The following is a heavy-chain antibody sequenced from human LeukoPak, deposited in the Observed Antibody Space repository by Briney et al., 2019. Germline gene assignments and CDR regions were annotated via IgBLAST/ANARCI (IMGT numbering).Heavy chain of an antibody. J-gene: IGHJ4*02. D-gene: IGHD3-10*01. V-gene: IGHV3-23*01. CDR2: ISGSGGRT. CDR3: EKRGVVIRVVLVGFHKEAYYFDS. Sequence: GGSLILSCAVSGITLSNYGMSWVRQAPGKGLEWFAGISGSGGRTNYADSVKGRFTISRDSPKNTLYLQMNSLRAEDTAVYFCEKRGVVIRVVLVGFHKEAYYFDSWGKGDLVTVSS. CDR1: GITLSNYG.